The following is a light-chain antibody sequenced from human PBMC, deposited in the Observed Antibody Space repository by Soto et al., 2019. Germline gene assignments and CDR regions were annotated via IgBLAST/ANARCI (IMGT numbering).Light chain of an antibody. Sequence: IRVTQSPATLSASVGDRVTITCRASQSISSWLAWYQQKPGKAPKRLIYAASSLQSGVPSRLSGSGSGTEFTLTISSLQPEDFATYYCLQHNSFPRTFGQGTKVEI. CDR2: AAS. V-gene: IGKV1-5*01. CDR1: QSISSW. J-gene: IGKJ1*01. CDR3: LQHNSFPRT.